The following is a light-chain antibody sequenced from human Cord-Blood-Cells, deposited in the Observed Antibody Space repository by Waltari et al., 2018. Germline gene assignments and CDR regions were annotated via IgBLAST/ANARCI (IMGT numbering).Light chain of an antibody. CDR2: EVS. CDR1: SSHVGRYND. Sequence: QSALTQPASVSGSPGQSTTISCTGPSSHVGRYNDSSWYQQHPGKAPKLMIYEVSNRPSGVSNRFSGSKSGNTASLTISGLQAEDEADYYCSSYTSSSTVVFGGGTKLTVL. CDR3: SSYTSSSTVV. J-gene: IGLJ2*01. V-gene: IGLV2-14*01.